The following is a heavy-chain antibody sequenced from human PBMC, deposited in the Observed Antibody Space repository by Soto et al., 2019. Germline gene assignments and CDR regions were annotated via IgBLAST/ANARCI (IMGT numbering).Heavy chain of an antibody. CDR2: IYYTGST. CDR1: GDSISTFY. Sequence: PSETLSLTCTVSGDSISTFYWSWIRQPPGKGLEWIGYIYYTGSTNYNPSLKSRVTMSVDTSKKQFSLKLTSVTAADTAVYYCAIQRGNYFDYWGQGSLVTVSS. D-gene: IGHD1-1*01. J-gene: IGHJ4*01. CDR3: AIQRGNYFDY. V-gene: IGHV4-59*01.